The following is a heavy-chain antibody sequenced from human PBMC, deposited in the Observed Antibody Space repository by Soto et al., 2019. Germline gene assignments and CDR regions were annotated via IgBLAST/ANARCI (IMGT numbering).Heavy chain of an antibody. J-gene: IGHJ4*02. CDR1: GFTFSNAW. CDR2: IKSKTDGGTT. D-gene: IGHD3-3*01. V-gene: IGHV3-15*01. Sequence: GGSLRLSCVASGFTFSNAWMTWVRQAPGKGLEWVGRIKSKTDGGTTDYAAPVKGRFAISRDDSKNTLYLQMSSLKTEDTAVYYCSTLYYDFWSGYYSGSDYWGQGTLVTVSS. CDR3: STLYYDFWSGYYSGSDY.